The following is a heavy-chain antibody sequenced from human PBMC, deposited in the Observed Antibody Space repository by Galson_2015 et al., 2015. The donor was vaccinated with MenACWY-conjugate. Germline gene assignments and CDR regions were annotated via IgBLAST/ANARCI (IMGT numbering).Heavy chain of an antibody. D-gene: IGHD1-26*01. CDR1: GGSITSYY. CDR2: VHHTGST. J-gene: IGHJ3*02. Sequence: ETLSLTCTVSGGSITSYYWNWIRQPPGKGLEWIGYVHHTGSTSYRPSLRSRVTMSVDTSNNHFSLKLSSVTAADTAVYYCARWEASLNAFDIWGRGTMVTVSS. V-gene: IGHV4-59*01. CDR3: ARWEASLNAFDI.